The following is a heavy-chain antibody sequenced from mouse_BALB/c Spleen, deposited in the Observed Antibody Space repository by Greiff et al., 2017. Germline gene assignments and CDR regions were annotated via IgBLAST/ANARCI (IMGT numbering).Heavy chain of an antibody. D-gene: IGHD1-2*01. V-gene: IGHV5-6-5*01. CDR2: ISSGGST. Sequence: EVQLQESGGGLVKPGGSLKLSCAASGFTFSSYAMSWVRQTPEKRLEWVASISSGGSTYYPDSVKGRFTISRDNARNILYLQMSSLRSEDTAMYYCATLLRPYFDYWGQGTTLTVSS. J-gene: IGHJ2*01. CDR1: GFTFSSYA. CDR3: ATLLRPYFDY.